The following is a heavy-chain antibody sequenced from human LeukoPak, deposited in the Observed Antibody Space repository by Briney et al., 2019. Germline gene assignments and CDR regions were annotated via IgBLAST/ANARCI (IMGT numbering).Heavy chain of an antibody. CDR3: ARSLGFDY. V-gene: IGHV4-34*01. CDR2: INHSGST. Sequence: PSETLSLTCAVYGGSFSGYYWSWIRQPPGKGLEWIGEINHSGSTNYNPSLKSRVTISVDTSKNQFSLKLSSVTAADTAVYYCARSLGFDYWGQGTLVTVSS. J-gene: IGHJ4*02. CDR1: GGSFSGYY.